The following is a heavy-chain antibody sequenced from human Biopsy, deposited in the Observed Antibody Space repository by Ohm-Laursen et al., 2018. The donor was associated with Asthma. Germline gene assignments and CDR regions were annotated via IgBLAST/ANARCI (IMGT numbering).Heavy chain of an antibody. J-gene: IGHJ4*02. D-gene: IGHD6-13*01. CDR2: ILFDGRKI. V-gene: IGHV3-30*18. CDR3: AKDRVAGRSYYFDY. CDR1: GFTFNSYW. Sequence: SLRLSCSASGFTFNSYWMSWVRQAPGKGLEWVAQILFDGRKINYPDSVKGRFTISRDNSKNMVYLQMNSLRPEDTAVYYCAKDRVAGRSYYFDYWGQGSLVSVSS.